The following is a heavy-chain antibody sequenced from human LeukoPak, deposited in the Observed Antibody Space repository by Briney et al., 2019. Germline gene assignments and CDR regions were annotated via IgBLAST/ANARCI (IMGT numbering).Heavy chain of an antibody. J-gene: IGHJ3*02. D-gene: IGHD3-3*01. CDR1: GFTFSDYY. CDR3: ARDGYYDFWSGPDDAFDI. Sequence: GGPLRLSCATSGFTFSDYYKSCLREAPGKGLEGVSYISSSGSPIYSAAPVKGRFTISRDNAKNSLYLPMNSLRAEDTAVYYCARDGYYDFWSGPDDAFDIWGQGTMVTVSS. CDR2: ISSSGSPI. V-gene: IGHV3-11*04.